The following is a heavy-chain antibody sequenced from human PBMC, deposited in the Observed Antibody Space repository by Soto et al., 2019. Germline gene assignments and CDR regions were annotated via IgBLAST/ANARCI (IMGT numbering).Heavy chain of an antibody. CDR1: GYIFTDYY. Sequence: GASVKVSCKASGYIFTDYYMHWVRQAPGQELGWMGRINPNSGGTNYAQKFQGRVTMTTDTSTSTAYMELSSLRSDDTAVYYCARDGIAVAGYYYYGMDVWGQGTTVTVSS. CDR2: INPNSGGT. CDR3: ARDGIAVAGYYYYGMDV. V-gene: IGHV1-2*06. J-gene: IGHJ6*02. D-gene: IGHD6-19*01.